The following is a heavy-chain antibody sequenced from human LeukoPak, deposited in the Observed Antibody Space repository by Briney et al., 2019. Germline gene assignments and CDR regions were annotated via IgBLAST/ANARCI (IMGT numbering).Heavy chain of an antibody. D-gene: IGHD5-18*01. Sequence: SETLSLTCRVSGGSISNFHWSWIRQPAGKGLEWIGRIYSSENTNYNPSLKSRVTMSVDTSKNHFSLKLSSVTAADTAVYYCARSGHSSGYGDNWFDPWGQGTLVTVSS. CDR1: GGSISNFH. J-gene: IGHJ5*02. CDR2: IYSSENT. V-gene: IGHV4-4*07. CDR3: ARSGHSSGYGDNWFDP.